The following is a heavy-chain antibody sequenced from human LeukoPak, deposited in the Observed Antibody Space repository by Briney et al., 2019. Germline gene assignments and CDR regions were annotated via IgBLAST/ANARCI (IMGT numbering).Heavy chain of an antibody. CDR3: ARLIWFGSASDI. J-gene: IGHJ3*02. V-gene: IGHV4-61*02. CDR2: IYTSGST. D-gene: IGHD3-10*01. CDR1: GGSTSGGSYY. Sequence: SETLSLTCTVSGGSTSGGSYYWSWIRQPAGKGLEWIGRIYTSGSTNYNPSLKSRVTISVDTPKDQFSLKLSSVTAADTAVYYCARLIWFGSASDIWGQGTMVTVSS.